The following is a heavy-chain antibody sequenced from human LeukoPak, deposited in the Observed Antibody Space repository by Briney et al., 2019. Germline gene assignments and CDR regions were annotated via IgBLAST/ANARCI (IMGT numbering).Heavy chain of an antibody. J-gene: IGHJ4*02. CDR3: ARPGVCGGDCYYFAY. D-gene: IGHD2-21*02. CDR2: IKQDGSEK. V-gene: IGHV3-7*01. CDR1: GFTFSSYW. Sequence: GGSLRLSCAASGFTFSSYWMSWVRQAPGKGLEWVANIKQDGSEKYYVDSVKGRFTISRDNAKNSLYLQMNSLRAEDTAVYYCARPGVCGGDCYYFAYWGQGTRVTVS.